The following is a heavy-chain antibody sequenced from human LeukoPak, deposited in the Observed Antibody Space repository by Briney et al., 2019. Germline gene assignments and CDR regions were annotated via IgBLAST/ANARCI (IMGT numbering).Heavy chain of an antibody. Sequence: SETLSLTCTVSGGSISSYYWSWIRHPPGKGLEWIGYIYYSGSTNYNPSLKSRVTISVDTSKNQFSLKLSSVTAADTAVYYCARRRYRVAAAGGGGAFDIWGQGTMVTVSS. V-gene: IGHV4-59*08. D-gene: IGHD6-13*01. CDR2: IYYSGST. CDR1: GGSISSYY. CDR3: ARRRYRVAAAGGGGAFDI. J-gene: IGHJ3*02.